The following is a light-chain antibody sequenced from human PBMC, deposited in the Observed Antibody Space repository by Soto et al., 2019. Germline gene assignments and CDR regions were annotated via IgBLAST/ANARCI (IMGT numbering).Light chain of an antibody. Sequence: DIQMTQSPSTLSASVGDRVTITCRASHTISSWLAWYQQKPGKAPKLLIFDASSLESGVPSRFSGSGSGTEFTLTISSPQPYDFATYYCQQYNSIPTFGGGTKVEIK. CDR3: QQYNSIPT. CDR2: DAS. V-gene: IGKV1-5*01. J-gene: IGKJ4*01. CDR1: HTISSW.